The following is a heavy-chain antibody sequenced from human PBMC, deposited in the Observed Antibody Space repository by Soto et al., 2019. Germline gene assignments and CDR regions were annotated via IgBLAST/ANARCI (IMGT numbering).Heavy chain of an antibody. CDR2: ISYDGNNK. CDR1: GFTLRSHA. D-gene: IGHD6-19*01. Sequence: SLRLSCAASGFTLRSHAMHWVRQAPGKGLEWVAVISYDGNNKYYADSVKGRFTISRDNSKNTLYLEMNSLRAEDTAVFHCAKDSSGWYDGAFDIWGQGTMVTVSS. V-gene: IGHV3-30-3*02. J-gene: IGHJ3*02. CDR3: AKDSSGWYDGAFDI.